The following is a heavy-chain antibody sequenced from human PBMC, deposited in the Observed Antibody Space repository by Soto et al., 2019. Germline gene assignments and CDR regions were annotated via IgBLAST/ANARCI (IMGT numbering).Heavy chain of an antibody. Sequence: GESLKISCKGSGYSFTSYWIGWVRQIPGKGLEWMGVIYPGDSDTRYSPSFQGQVTISADKSISTAYLHWSRLKPSDTAMYYCESHQPWGSSSAEIDYYYYGIEVWGQGTRVTVSS. CDR3: ESHQPWGSSSAEIDYYYYGIEV. V-gene: IGHV5-51*01. CDR1: GYSFTSYW. D-gene: IGHD6-6*01. CDR2: IYPGDSDT. J-gene: IGHJ6*02.